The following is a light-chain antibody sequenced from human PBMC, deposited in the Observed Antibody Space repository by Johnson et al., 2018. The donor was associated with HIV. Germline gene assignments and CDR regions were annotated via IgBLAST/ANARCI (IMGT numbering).Light chain of an antibody. CDR3: GTWDSSLSAGGYV. J-gene: IGLJ1*01. V-gene: IGLV1-51*02. CDR1: SSNIGNNY. CDR2: ENN. Sequence: QSVLTQPPSVSAAPGQKVTISCSGSSSNIGNNYVSWYQQLPGTAPKLLIYENNKRPSGIPDRFSGSKSGTSPTLGITGLQTGYEADYYCGTWDSSLSAGGYVFGTGTKVTVL.